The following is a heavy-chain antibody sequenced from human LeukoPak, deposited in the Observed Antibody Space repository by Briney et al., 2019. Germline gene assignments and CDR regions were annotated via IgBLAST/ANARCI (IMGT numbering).Heavy chain of an antibody. CDR2: ISGSGSST. CDR1: GFTFSSYA. D-gene: IGHD6-13*01. CDR3: AKDVIAGQGRSFDS. Sequence: QTWGSLRLSCAASGFTFSSYAMSWVRQAPGKGLEWVSSISGSGSSTFYADSVKGRFTISRDNSKNTLYLQVKSLRAEDTAVYYCAKDVIAGQGRSFDSWGQGTLVTVSS. J-gene: IGHJ4*02. V-gene: IGHV3-23*01.